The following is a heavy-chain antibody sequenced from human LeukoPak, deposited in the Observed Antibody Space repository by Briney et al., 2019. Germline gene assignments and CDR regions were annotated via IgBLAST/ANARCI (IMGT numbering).Heavy chain of an antibody. CDR2: IYTSGST. D-gene: IGHD6-13*01. J-gene: IGHJ1*01. V-gene: IGHV4-4*07. Sequence: SETLSLTCTVSGGSISSYYWSWIRQPAGKGLEWIGRIYTSGSTNYNPSLKSRVTMSVDTSKNQFSLKLSSVTAADTAVYYCARSQVAAAGMYFQHWGQGTLVTVSS. CDR1: GGSISSYY. CDR3: ARSQVAAAGMYFQH.